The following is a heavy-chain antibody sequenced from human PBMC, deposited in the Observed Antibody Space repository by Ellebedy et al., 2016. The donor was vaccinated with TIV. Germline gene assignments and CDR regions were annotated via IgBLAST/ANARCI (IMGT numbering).Heavy chain of an antibody. CDR1: GFTFSSYG. V-gene: IGHV3-30*18. J-gene: IGHJ6*02. CDR3: AKTLRSYYYYGMDV. D-gene: IGHD3-16*01. CDR2: ISYDGSNK. Sequence: GESLKISXAASGFTFSSYGMHWVRQAPGKGLEWVAVISYDGSNKYYADSVKGRFTISRDNSKNTLYLQMNSLRAEDTAVYYCAKTLRSYYYYGMDVWGQGTTVTVSS.